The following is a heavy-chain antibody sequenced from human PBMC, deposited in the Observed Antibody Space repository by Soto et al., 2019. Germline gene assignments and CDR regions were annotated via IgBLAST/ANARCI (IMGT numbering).Heavy chain of an antibody. CDR1: GFTFSSYG. CDR3: AKDRIHLWFLRYYFDY. V-gene: IGHV3-30*18. J-gene: IGHJ4*02. D-gene: IGHD5-18*01. CDR2: ISYDGSNK. Sequence: QVQLVESGGGVVQPGRSLRLSCAASGFTFSSYGMHWVRQAPGKGLEWVAVISYDGSNKYYADSVKGRFTISRDNSKNXLYLQMNSLRAEDTAVYYCAKDRIHLWFLRYYFDYWGQGTLVTVSS.